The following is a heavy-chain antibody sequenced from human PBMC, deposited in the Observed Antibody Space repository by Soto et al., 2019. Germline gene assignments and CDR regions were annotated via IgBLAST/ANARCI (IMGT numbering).Heavy chain of an antibody. V-gene: IGHV3-66*01. J-gene: IGHJ4*02. D-gene: IGHD6-6*01. CDR3: ARDSPEVMSIAAL. CDR1: GFTVSSNY. Sequence: SGGSLRLSCAASGFTVSSNYMSWVRQAPGKGLEWVSVIYSGGSTYYADSVKGRFTISRDNSKNTLYLQMNSLRAEDTAVYYCARDSPEVMSIAALWGQGTLVTVSS. CDR2: IYSGGST.